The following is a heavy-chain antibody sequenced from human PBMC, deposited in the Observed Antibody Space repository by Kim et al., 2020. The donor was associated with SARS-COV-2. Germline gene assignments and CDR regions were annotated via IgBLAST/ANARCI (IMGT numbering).Heavy chain of an antibody. D-gene: IGHD6-6*01. V-gene: IGHV4-61*07. CDR2: ST. Sequence: STNSTPSLKSRVPISVETSKNQFSLKLSSLTAADTAVYYCARRIAALFDCWGQGTLVTVSS. CDR3: ARRIAALFDC. J-gene: IGHJ4*02.